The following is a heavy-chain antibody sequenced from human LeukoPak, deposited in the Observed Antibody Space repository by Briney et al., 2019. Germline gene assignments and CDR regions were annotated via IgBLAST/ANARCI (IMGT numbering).Heavy chain of an antibody. CDR3: ARAQLYYDSSGYDY. CDR1: GYTFTGYH. V-gene: IGHV1-46*01. Sequence: ASVKVSCKASGYTFTGYHMHWVRQAPGQGLEWMGWINPSGGSTSYAQKFQGRVTMTRDMSTSTVYMELSSLRSEDTAVYYCARAQLYYDSSGYDYWGQGTLVTVSS. D-gene: IGHD3-22*01. CDR2: INPSGGST. J-gene: IGHJ4*02.